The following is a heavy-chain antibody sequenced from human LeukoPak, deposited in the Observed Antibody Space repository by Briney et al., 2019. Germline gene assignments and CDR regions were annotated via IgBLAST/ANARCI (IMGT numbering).Heavy chain of an antibody. J-gene: IGHJ4*02. D-gene: IGHD2/OR15-2a*01. CDR1: GGSFSGYY. CDR2: INHSGST. V-gene: IGHV4-34*01. Sequence: SSETLSLTCAVYGGSFSGYYLSWIRQPPGKGLEWIGEINHSGSTNYNPSLKSRVTISVDTSKKQFSLKLSSVTAADTAVYYCARGRLLRFHYYFGYWGQGTMVTVS. CDR3: ARGRLLRFHYYFGY.